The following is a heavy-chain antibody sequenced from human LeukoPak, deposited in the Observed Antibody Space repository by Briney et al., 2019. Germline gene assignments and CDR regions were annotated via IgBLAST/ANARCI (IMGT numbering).Heavy chain of an antibody. CDR3: ARSPGSGYEFAFDI. CDR2: INPNSGGT. J-gene: IGHJ3*02. D-gene: IGHD5-12*01. Sequence: ASVKVSCKASGYTFTGYYMHWVRQAPGQGLEWMGWINPNSGGTNYAQKFQGRVTMTRDTSISTAYMELSRLRSDDTAVYYCARSPGSGYEFAFDIWGQGTMVTVSS. CDR1: GYTFTGYY. V-gene: IGHV1-2*02.